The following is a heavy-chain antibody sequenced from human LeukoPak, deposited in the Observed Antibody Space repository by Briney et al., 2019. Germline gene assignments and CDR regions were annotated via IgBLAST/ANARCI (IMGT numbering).Heavy chain of an antibody. CDR1: GFTFSSYS. J-gene: IGHJ4*02. V-gene: IGHV3-21*01. Sequence: GGSLRLSCAASGFTFSSYSMNCVRQAPGKGLEWVSSISSSGTYIYYADSMKGRFTISRDNARNSLYPQMNSLRAEDTAVYYCARINYGDYFDYWGQGTLVTVSS. CDR2: ISSSGTYI. CDR3: ARINYGDYFDY. D-gene: IGHD4-17*01.